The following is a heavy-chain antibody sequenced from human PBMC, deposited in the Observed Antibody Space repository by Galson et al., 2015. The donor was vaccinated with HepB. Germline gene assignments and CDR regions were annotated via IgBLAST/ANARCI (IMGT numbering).Heavy chain of an antibody. J-gene: IGHJ6*02. CDR1: GFIFGNYG. V-gene: IGHV3-33*01. CDR2: IWYDGSNK. Sequence: ALRLSGAGAGFIFGNYGMDWGRRGPGEGLEWVAVIWYDGSNKFYGDSVKGRFAISRDNSKNTVVLEMKSLRGEDTSVYYCARAGREELDYDDSSGFMFHGMDVWGQGTTVRVSS. CDR3: ARAGREELDYDDSSGFMFHGMDV. D-gene: IGHD3-22*01.